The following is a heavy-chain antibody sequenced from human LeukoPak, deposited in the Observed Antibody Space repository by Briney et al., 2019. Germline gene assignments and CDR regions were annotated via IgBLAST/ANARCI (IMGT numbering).Heavy chain of an antibody. D-gene: IGHD1-26*01. CDR3: ARDVGDWSYFDY. CDR2: MYYSGRT. J-gene: IGHJ4*02. CDR1: GGSISNGVYY. V-gene: IGHV4-31*01. Sequence: SETLSLTCTVSGGSISNGVYYWSWIRQHPGKGLEWIGYMYYSGRTYYNPSLKSQVTISVDTSKNQFSLKLSSVTAADTAVYYCARDVGDWSYFDYWGQGTLVTVSS.